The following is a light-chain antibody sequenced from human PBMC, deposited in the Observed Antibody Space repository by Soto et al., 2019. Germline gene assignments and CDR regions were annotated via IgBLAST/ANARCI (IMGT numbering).Light chain of an antibody. CDR3: GTWDSSLSLWV. V-gene: IGLV1-51*02. CDR1: SSNVGNNY. J-gene: IGLJ3*02. CDR2: QTT. Sequence: QSVLTQPPSVSAAPGQRVTMSCSGSSSNVGNNYVSWYQQLPGTAPKLLIFQTTERPSGIPDRFSGSKSVTAATLGITELQTGDEADYYCGTWDSSLSLWVFGGGTKLTVL.